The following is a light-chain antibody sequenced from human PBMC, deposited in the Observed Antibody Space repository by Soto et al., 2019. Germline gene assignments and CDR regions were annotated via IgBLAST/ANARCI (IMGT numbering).Light chain of an antibody. J-gene: IGKJ5*01. V-gene: IGKV3-15*01. CDR3: QQYNNWPPIT. CDR2: GAS. CDR1: QSVSSK. Sequence: EIVLTQAPATLSVSPGERATLSFRAMQSVSSKLAWYQQKPGQAPRLLIYGASTRATGIPARFSGSGSGTEFTLTISSLQSEDFAVYYCQQYNNWPPITFGQGTRLEIK.